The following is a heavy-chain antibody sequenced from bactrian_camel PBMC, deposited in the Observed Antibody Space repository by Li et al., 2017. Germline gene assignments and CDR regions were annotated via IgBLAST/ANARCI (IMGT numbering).Heavy chain of an antibody. CDR1: GFTFSSYV. V-gene: IGHV3S30*01. CDR2: ISAGGSST. J-gene: IGHJ4*01. Sequence: QLVESGGDLVQPGGSLRLSCAASGFTFSSYVMSWVRQAPGKGLEWVSSISAGGSSTYYADSLNGRFTISKDSTNNTLYLQLNSLKPEDTGMYYCAADSNLSTLFALQVGFPGARQPEYWDQGTQVTVS. CDR3: AADSNLSTLFALQVGFPGARQPEY. D-gene: IGHD7*01.